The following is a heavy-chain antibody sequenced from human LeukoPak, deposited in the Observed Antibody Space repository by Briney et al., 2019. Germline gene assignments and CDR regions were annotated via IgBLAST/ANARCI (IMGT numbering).Heavy chain of an antibody. CDR2: IVVGSGNT. Sequence: GTSVKVSCKASGFTFTSSAVQWVRQARGQRLEWIGWIVVGSGNTNYAQKFQERVTITRDMSTSTAYMELSSLRSEDTAVYYCATRGTVTTDDFDYWGQGTLVTVSS. D-gene: IGHD4-17*01. CDR1: GFTFTSSA. V-gene: IGHV1-58*01. J-gene: IGHJ4*02. CDR3: ATRGTVTTDDFDY.